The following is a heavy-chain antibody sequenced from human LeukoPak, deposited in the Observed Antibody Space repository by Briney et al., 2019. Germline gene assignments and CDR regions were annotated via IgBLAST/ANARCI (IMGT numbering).Heavy chain of an antibody. CDR1: GFTFSSYE. J-gene: IGHJ4*02. CDR3: AKDLQDWRRGYSYGLGYFDY. Sequence: PGGSLRLSCAASGFTFSSYEMNWVRQAPGKGLEWVSYISSSGSTIYYADSVKGRFTISRDNAKNSLYLQMNSLRAEDTALYYCAKDLQDWRRGYSYGLGYFDYWGQGTLVTVSS. CDR2: ISSSGSTI. D-gene: IGHD5-18*01. V-gene: IGHV3-48*03.